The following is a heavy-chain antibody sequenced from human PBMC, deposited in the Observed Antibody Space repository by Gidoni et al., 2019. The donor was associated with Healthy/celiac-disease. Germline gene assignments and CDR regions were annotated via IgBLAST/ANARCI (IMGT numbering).Heavy chain of an antibody. CDR3: TRDTGSEMATTFYYYGMDV. D-gene: IGHD5-12*01. CDR2: IRSKAYGGTT. J-gene: IGHJ6*02. CDR1: GFTFGDYA. V-gene: IGHV3-49*05. Sequence: EVQLVESGGGLVKPGRSLRLPCTASGFTFGDYAMSWFRRAPGKGLEWVGFIRSKAYGGTTEYAASVKGRFTISRDDSKSIAYLQMNSLKTEDTAVYYCTRDTGSEMATTFYYYGMDVWGQGTTVTVSS.